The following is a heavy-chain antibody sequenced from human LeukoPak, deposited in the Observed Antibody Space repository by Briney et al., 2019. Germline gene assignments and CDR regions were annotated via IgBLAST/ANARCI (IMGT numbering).Heavy chain of an antibody. V-gene: IGHV4-34*01. Sequence: SETLSLTCAVYGGSFSGCYWSWIRQPPGKGLEWIGEINHSGSTNYNPSLKSRVTISVDTSKNQSSLKLSSVTAADTAVYYCARLDCSSTSCYTADYWGQGTLVTVSS. CDR2: INHSGST. CDR3: ARLDCSSTSCYTADY. D-gene: IGHD2-2*02. CDR1: GGSFSGCY. J-gene: IGHJ4*02.